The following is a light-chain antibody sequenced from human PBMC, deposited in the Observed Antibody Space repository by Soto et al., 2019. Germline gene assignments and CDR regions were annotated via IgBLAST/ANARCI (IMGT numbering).Light chain of an antibody. V-gene: IGLV2-8*01. CDR1: SSDVGGYNY. CDR3: SSYAGSSNV. J-gene: IGLJ1*01. Sequence: QSVLTQPASVSGSPGQSITISCTGSSSDVGGYNYVSWYQQYPGKAPSLMIYEVNKRPSGVPDRFSGSKSGNTASLTVSGLQAEDEADYYCSSYAGSSNVFGTGTKVTVL. CDR2: EVN.